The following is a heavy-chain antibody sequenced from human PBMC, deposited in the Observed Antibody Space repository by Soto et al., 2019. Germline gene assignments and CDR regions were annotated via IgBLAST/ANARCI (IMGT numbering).Heavy chain of an antibody. CDR2: IHPGGDT. J-gene: IGHJ5*02. V-gene: IGHV3-53*01. Sequence: PGGSLRLSCAASGFTVSDNYMSWVRQAPGKGLEWVSSIHPGGDTFYADSVKGRFSFSRDISKNTVYLQMNRLRLEDTAVYHCTRGLDQFKIRFDPWGQGTLVTVSS. CDR3: TRGLDQFKIRFDP. CDR1: GFTVSDNY.